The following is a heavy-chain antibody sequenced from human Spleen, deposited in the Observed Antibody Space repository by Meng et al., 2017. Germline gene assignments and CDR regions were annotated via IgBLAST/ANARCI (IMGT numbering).Heavy chain of an antibody. Sequence: QVQLQESGPGLVKPSQTLSHTCTVSGGSISSADYYWSWIRQPPGKGLEWIGYIYYSGSTYYNPSLKSRLTISVDTSKKQFSLRLTSVTAADTAVYYCVRENWKSTIDYSGQGTLVTVSS. CDR2: IYYSGST. J-gene: IGHJ4*02. D-gene: IGHD1-1*01. CDR1: GGSISSADYY. CDR3: VRENWKSTIDY. V-gene: IGHV4-30-4*01.